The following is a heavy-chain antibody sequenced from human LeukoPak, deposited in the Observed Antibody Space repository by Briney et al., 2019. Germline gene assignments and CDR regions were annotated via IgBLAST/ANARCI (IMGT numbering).Heavy chain of an antibody. CDR1: GYSFTSYW. Sequence: GESLKISCKGSGYSFTSYWIGWVRQMPGKGLEWMGIIYPGDSNTKYSPSFQGQVTISADKSIRTAYLQWSSLEASDTAMYYCARRPMIPFGGAQYYFDYWGQGTLVTVSS. CDR2: IYPGDSNT. J-gene: IGHJ4*02. D-gene: IGHD3-16*01. CDR3: ARRPMIPFGGAQYYFDY. V-gene: IGHV5-51*01.